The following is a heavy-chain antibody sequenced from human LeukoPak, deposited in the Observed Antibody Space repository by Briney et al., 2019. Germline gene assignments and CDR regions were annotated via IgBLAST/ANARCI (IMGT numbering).Heavy chain of an antibody. J-gene: IGHJ5*02. CDR1: GYTFTSYG. CDR2: ISAYNGNT. CDR3: ARLESGGYDFRSGYYTYWFDP. V-gene: IGHV1-18*01. D-gene: IGHD3-3*01. Sequence: AASVKVSCKASGYTFTSYGISWVRQAPGQGLEWMGWISAYNGNTNYAQKLQGRVTMTTDTSTSTAYMELRSLRSDDTAVYYCARLESGGYDFRSGYYTYWFDPWGQGTLVTVSS.